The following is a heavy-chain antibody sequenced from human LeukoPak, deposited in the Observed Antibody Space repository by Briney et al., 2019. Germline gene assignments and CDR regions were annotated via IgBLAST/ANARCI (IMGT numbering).Heavy chain of an antibody. CDR3: ARLNHDNCFDF. V-gene: IGHV4-4*07. CDR1: GGSITTYY. J-gene: IGHJ4*02. Sequence: PSETLSLTCTVSGGSITTYYWSWIRQPAGKGLEWIGRIYTSGTTNYNPSLKSRVTMSLDTSNHKLSLKLSSVTAADTAVYYCARLNHDNCFDFWGQAILVTVSS. D-gene: IGHD1-1*01. CDR2: IYTSGTT.